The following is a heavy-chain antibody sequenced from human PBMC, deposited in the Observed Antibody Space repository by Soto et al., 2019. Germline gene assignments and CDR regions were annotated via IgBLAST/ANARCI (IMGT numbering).Heavy chain of an antibody. Sequence: QVQLQESGPGLVMPSQTLSLTCTVSGGSIRSGDYYWSWIRQPPGKALEWIGCIFYTGRTYYNPSLESPITISVHTSKSRSSLKLASVTAAETAVYDCASVTRFCTGGGCNPNWVARWGQGTLVTVSS. CDR1: GGSIRSGDYY. D-gene: IGHD2-8*02. CDR2: IFYTGRT. V-gene: IGHV4-30-4*01. CDR3: ASVTRFCTGGGCNPNWVAR. J-gene: IGHJ5*02.